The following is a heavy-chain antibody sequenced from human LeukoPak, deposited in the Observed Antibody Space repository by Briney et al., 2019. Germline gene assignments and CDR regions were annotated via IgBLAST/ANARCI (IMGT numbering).Heavy chain of an antibody. CDR3: ARDLRLWTTRDTRGGARVGY. Sequence: GGSLRLSCAASGFTFSSHWMHWVRQAPGKGLVWVSRINGDGSSISYADSVKGRFTISRDNAKNTLYLQMNSLRAEDTAVYYCARDLRLWTTRDTRGGARVGYWGQGTLVTVSS. J-gene: IGHJ4*02. V-gene: IGHV3-74*01. CDR1: GFTFSSHW. CDR2: INGDGSSI. D-gene: IGHD5-18*01.